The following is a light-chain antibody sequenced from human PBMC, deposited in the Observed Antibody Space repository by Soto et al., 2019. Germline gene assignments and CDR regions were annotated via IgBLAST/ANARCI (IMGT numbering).Light chain of an antibody. CDR1: SSDVGGYNY. Sequence: QSALTQPASVSGAPGQSVTISCTGTSSDVGGYNYVSWYQQHPGKAPKLMIYEDSNRPSGVSKRFSGSKSGNTASLTISGLAAEDDADYYCSSYSSRSTLEVFGGGTKLTVL. CDR2: EDS. CDR3: SSYSSRSTLEV. V-gene: IGLV2-14*01. J-gene: IGLJ2*01.